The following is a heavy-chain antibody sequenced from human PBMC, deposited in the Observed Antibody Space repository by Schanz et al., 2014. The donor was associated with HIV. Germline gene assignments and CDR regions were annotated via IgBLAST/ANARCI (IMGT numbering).Heavy chain of an antibody. D-gene: IGHD4-4*01. Sequence: EVQLVESGGGLVQPGGSLTLSCAASGFSFSDYWMHWVRQVPGKGLLWVSRMNNDVSSRLYADSVKGRFTISRDNAKNTLYLQMNSLRDEDTAVYYCARGWRENSFDYWGQGTLVTVSS. J-gene: IGHJ4*02. CDR3: ARGWRENSFDY. V-gene: IGHV3-74*01. CDR1: GFSFSDYW. CDR2: MNNDVSSR.